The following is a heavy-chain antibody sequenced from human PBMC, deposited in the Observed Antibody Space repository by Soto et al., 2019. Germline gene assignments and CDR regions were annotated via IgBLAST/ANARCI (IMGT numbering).Heavy chain of an antibody. D-gene: IGHD3-3*01. CDR3: ACNGGRRLRFLEWYFDP. Sequence: GGSLRLSCAASGFTVSSNYMSWVRQAPGKGLEWVSVIYSGGSTYYADSVKGRFTISRDNSKNTLYLQMNSLRAEDTAVYYCACNGGRRLRFLEWYFDPWGQGTLVTVSS. CDR1: GFTVSSNY. J-gene: IGHJ5*02. V-gene: IGHV3-53*01. CDR2: IYSGGST.